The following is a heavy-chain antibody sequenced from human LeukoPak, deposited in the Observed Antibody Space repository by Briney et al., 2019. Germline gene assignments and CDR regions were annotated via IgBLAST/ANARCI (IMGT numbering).Heavy chain of an antibody. J-gene: IGHJ4*02. CDR3: ARNSKVAGIPYDY. D-gene: IGHD6-19*01. Sequence: SETLSLTCTVSGGSISSYYWGWIRQPPGKGLEWIGSIYYSGSTYYNPSLKSRVTISVDTSKNQFSLKLSSVTAADTAVYYCARNSKVAGIPYDYWGQGTLVTVSS. CDR1: GGSISSYY. CDR2: IYYSGST. V-gene: IGHV4-39*01.